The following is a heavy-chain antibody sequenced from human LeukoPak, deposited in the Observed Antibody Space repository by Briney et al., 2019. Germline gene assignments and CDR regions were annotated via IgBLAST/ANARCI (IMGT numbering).Heavy chain of an antibody. CDR3: AKDSYGGSGSYYLYSFDM. J-gene: IGHJ3*02. Sequence: GGSLRLSCTASGFTFDDYAMHWVRQPPGKGLEWVSGISWNGGITGYADSVKGRFTVSRDNAENSLYLQMSSLRVEDTAFYYCAKDSYGGSGSYYLYSFDMWGQGTMVTVSS. CDR1: GFTFDDYA. CDR2: ISWNGGIT. D-gene: IGHD3-10*01. V-gene: IGHV3-9*01.